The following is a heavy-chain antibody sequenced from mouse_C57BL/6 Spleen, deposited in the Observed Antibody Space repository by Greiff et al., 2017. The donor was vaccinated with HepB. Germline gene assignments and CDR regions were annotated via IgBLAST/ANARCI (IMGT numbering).Heavy chain of an antibody. V-gene: IGHV5-4*03. Sequence: EVKVVESGGGLVKPGGSLKLSCAASGFTFSSYAMSWVRQTPEKRLEWVATISDGGSYTYYPDNVKGRVTISRDNAKNKLYLQMSHLKSEDTAMYYCARRKLDWYFDVWGTGTTVTVSS. CDR3: ARRKLDWYFDV. J-gene: IGHJ1*03. D-gene: IGHD3-1*01. CDR1: GFTFSSYA. CDR2: ISDGGSYT.